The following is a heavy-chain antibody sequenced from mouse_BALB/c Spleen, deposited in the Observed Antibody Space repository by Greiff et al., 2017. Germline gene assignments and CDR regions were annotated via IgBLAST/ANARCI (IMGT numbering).Heavy chain of an antibody. J-gene: IGHJ3*01. CDR2: INSNGGST. CDR1: GFTFSSYG. Sequence: EVMLVESGGGLVQPGGSLKLSCAASGFTFSSYGMSWVRQTPDKRLELVATINSNGGSTYYPDSVTGRFTISRDNAKNTLYLQMSSLKSEDTAMYYCAREDGYYGFAYWGQGTLVTVSA. D-gene: IGHD2-3*01. CDR3: AREDGYYGFAY. V-gene: IGHV5-6-3*01.